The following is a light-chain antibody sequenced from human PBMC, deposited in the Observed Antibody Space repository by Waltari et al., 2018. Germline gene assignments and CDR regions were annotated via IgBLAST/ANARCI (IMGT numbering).Light chain of an antibody. CDR3: QQYDTVPYT. CDR1: QNIHSW. Sequence: DIQMTQSPSTLSASHGDRFSITCRASQNIHSWLAWYQQKPGKAPKPLFYKASTLQTGVPSRFSGSVSGTDFTLTISSLQPDDFATYYCQQYDTVPYTFGLGTKVE. V-gene: IGKV1-5*03. CDR2: KAS. J-gene: IGKJ2*01.